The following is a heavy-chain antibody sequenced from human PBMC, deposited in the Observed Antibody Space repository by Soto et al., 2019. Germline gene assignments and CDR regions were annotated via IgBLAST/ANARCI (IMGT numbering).Heavy chain of an antibody. CDR3: ARDGGLDTHSSGWYGTGRGLVDY. CDR2: ISYDGSNK. CDR1: GFTFSSYA. V-gene: IGHV3-30-3*01. Sequence: GGSLRLSCAASGFTFSSYAMHWVRQAPGKGLEWVAVISYDGSNKYYADSVKGRFTISRDNSKNTLYLQMNSLRAEDTAVYYCARDGGLDTHSSGWYGTGRGLVDYWGQGTLVTVSS. D-gene: IGHD6-19*01. J-gene: IGHJ4*02.